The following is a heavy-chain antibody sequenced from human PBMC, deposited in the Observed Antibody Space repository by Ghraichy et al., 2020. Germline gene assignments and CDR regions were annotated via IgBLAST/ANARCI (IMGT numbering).Heavy chain of an antibody. V-gene: IGHV1-18*04. CDR3: ARAVYCTNGVCYKGIWFDP. D-gene: IGHD2-8*01. CDR1: GYTFTSYC. J-gene: IGHJ5*02. CDR2: ISAYNGNT. Sequence: ASVKVSCKASGYTFTSYCISWVRQAPGQGLEWMGWISAYNGNTNYAQKLQGRVTMTTDTSTSTAYMELRSLRSDDTAVYYCARAVYCTNGVCYKGIWFDPWGQGTLVTVSS.